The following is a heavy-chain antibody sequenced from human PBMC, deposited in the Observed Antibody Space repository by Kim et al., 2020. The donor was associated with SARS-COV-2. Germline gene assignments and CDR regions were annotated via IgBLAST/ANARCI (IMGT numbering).Heavy chain of an antibody. Sequence: SETLSLTCAVSGGSISSSGYYWGWIRQPPGKGLEWIGSVYYTGATYYNPSLKSLVTISVDTSNNQFSLKLSSVTAADTAVYYCARHFRDTSIRVLGLFQFDYWGQGTLVTVSS. CDR2: VYYTGAT. J-gene: IGHJ4*02. CDR3: ARHFRDTSIRVLGLFQFDY. CDR1: GGSISSSGYY. V-gene: IGHV4-39*01. D-gene: IGHD2-2*02.